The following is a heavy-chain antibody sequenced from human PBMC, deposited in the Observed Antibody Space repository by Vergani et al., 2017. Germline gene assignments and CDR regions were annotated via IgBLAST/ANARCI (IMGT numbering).Heavy chain of an antibody. CDR1: GFTFSNAW. J-gene: IGHJ6*03. Sequence: EVQLVESGGGLVKPGGSLRLSCAASGFTFSNAWMSWVRQAPGKGLEWVGRIKSKTDGGTTDYAAPVKGRFTISRDDSKNTRYLQMNSLKTEDTAVYYCTTATKRYYYYYYYMDVWGKGTTVTVSS. V-gene: IGHV3-15*01. D-gene: IGHD2-15*01. CDR2: IKSKTDGGTT. CDR3: TTATKRYYYYYYYMDV.